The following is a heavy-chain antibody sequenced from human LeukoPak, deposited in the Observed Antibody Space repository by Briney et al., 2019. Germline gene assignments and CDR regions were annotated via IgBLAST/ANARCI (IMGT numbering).Heavy chain of an antibody. Sequence: PGGSLRLSCAASGFSFRNYGMHWVRRAPGKGLGWVAFIRYDGKNTKYHVDSVKGRFTISRDNSRDTVDLQMNSLRTEDTALYYCVTSKRLVGAGGEFEIWGQGTMVTVSS. V-gene: IGHV3-30*02. CDR1: GFSFRNYG. D-gene: IGHD1-26*01. CDR3: VTSKRLVGAGGEFEI. J-gene: IGHJ3*02. CDR2: IRYDGKNTK.